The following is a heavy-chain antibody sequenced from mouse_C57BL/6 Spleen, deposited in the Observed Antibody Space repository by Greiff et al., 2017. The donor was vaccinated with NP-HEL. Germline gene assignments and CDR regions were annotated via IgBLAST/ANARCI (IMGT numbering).Heavy chain of an antibody. J-gene: IGHJ4*01. V-gene: IGHV1-43*01. CDR2: INPSTGGT. CDR3: ARNYYGSSYNAMDY. Sequence: EVQLQQSGPELVKPGASVKISCKASGYSFTGYYMHWVKQSSEKSLEWIGEINPSTGGTSYNQKFKGKATLTVDKSSSTAYMQLKSLTSEDSAVYYCARNYYGSSYNAMDYWGQGTSVTVSS. D-gene: IGHD1-1*01. CDR1: GYSFTGYY.